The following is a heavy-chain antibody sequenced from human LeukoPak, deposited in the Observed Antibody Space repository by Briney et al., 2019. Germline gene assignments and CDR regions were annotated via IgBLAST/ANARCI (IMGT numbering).Heavy chain of an antibody. CDR3: VRRAAGPTYYFDY. J-gene: IGHJ4*02. CDR2: ISSNGGST. Sequence: GGSRRLSCSASGFTFSSYAMHWVRQAPGKGLEYVSAISSNGGSTYYADSVKGRFTISRDNSKNTLYLQMSSLRAEDTAVYYCVRRAAGPTYYFDYWGQGTLVTVSS. CDR1: GFTFSSYA. D-gene: IGHD6-13*01. V-gene: IGHV3-64D*06.